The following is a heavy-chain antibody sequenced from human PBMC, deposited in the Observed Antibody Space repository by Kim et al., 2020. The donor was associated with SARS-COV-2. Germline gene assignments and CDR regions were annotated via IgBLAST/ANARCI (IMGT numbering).Heavy chain of an antibody. V-gene: IGHV4-59*01. D-gene: IGHD4-17*01. J-gene: IGHJ5*02. CDR3: ARVKTVTRLDT. CDR2: RT. Sequence: RTTYNPPLKSRDTRSVDTSKNQFSLKLNAVTAADTALYYCARVKTVTRLDTWGQGTLVTVSA.